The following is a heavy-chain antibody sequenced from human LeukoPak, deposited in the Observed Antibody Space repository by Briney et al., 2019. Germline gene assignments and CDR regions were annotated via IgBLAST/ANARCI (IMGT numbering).Heavy chain of an antibody. CDR1: GFTFSSYA. D-gene: IGHD2-21*02. J-gene: IGHJ4*02. Sequence: GGSLRLSCAASGFTFSSYAMSWVRQAPGKGLEWVSAISGSGGSTYYADSVKGRFTISRDNSKNALYLQMNSLRAEDTAVYYCAKAYNEVTWLDYWGQGTLVTVSS. CDR3: AKAYNEVTWLDY. CDR2: ISGSGGST. V-gene: IGHV3-23*01.